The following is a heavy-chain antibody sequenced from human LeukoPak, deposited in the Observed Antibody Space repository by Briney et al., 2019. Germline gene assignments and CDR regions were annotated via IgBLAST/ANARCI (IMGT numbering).Heavy chain of an antibody. D-gene: IGHD6-19*01. CDR3: ARDQCGSSGCIYFDY. J-gene: IGHJ4*02. CDR2: VYYSGST. V-gene: IGHV4-59*01. CDR1: GGSISTYY. Sequence: SETLSLTCTVSGGSISTYYWGWIRQPPGKGLEWIGYVYYSGSTNYNPSLKSRVTISVDTSKIQFSLKLSSVTAADTAMYYCARDQCGSSGCIYFDYWGQGTLVTVSS.